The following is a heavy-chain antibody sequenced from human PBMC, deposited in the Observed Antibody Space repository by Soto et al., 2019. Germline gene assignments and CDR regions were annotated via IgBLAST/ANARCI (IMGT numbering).Heavy chain of an antibody. CDR1: GDSISSGGYY. J-gene: IGHJ3*01. CDR2: IRYSEST. Sequence: QVKLQQSGPGLVKPSQTLSLTCTVSGDSISSGGYYWTWVRQRPGKGLEWIGYIRYSESTYYNPSLKSRLIVSIDTSKNQFSLRLSSVTAADTAVYFCTRGAWGYAFDVWGQGTMVTVSS. CDR3: TRGAWGYAFDV. D-gene: IGHD3-16*01. V-gene: IGHV4-31*03.